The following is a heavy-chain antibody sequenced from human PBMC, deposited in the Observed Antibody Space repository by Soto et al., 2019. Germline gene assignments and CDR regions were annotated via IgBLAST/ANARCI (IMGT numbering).Heavy chain of an antibody. V-gene: IGHV4-34*01. CDR2: INHSGST. J-gene: IGHJ6*03. Sequence: PSETLSLTCAVYGGSFSGYYWSWIRQPPGKGLEWIGEINHSGSTNYNPSLKSRVTISVDTSKNQFSLKLSSVTAADTAVYYCARGSGYCTNGVCYTSPYYYYYYYMDVWGKGTTVTV. CDR1: GGSFSGYY. D-gene: IGHD2-8*01. CDR3: ARGSGYCTNGVCYTSPYYYYYYYMDV.